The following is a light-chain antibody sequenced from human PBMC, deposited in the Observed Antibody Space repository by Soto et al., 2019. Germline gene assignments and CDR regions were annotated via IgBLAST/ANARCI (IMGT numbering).Light chain of an antibody. J-gene: IGKJ5*01. CDR1: QTLRGRY. V-gene: IGKV3-15*01. CDR2: GAS. Sequence: EIFLTQSPSTLSLSPGEIATLSCSASQTLRGRYLAWYQQKPGQAPRLLIYGASTRATGIPARFSGSGSGTEFTLTISSLQSEDFAVYYCQQYNYWPPITFGQGTRLEIK. CDR3: QQYNYWPPIT.